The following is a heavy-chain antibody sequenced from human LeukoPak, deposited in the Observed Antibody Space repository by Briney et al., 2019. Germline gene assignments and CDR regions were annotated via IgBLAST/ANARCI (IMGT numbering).Heavy chain of an antibody. J-gene: IGHJ4*02. D-gene: IGHD2-21*02. CDR1: GFTFRTYW. CDR3: AKGADCGGDCWYFDY. V-gene: IGHV3-74*01. CDR2: SNSDGSST. Sequence: PGGSLRLSCATSGFTFRTYWMHWVRQAPGKGLVWVAHSNSDGSSTTYADSVKGRFTISRDNSKNTLYLQMNSLRAEDTAVYYCAKGADCGGDCWYFDYWGQGTLVTVSS.